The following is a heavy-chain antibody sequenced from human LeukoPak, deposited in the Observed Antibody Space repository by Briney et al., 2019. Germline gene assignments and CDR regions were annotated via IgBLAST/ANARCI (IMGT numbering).Heavy chain of an antibody. V-gene: IGHV4-34*01. Sequence: SETLSLTCAVYGGSFSGYYWSWIRQPPGKGLEWIGEINHSGSTNYNPSLKSRVTISVDTSKNQFSLKMSSVTAADTAVYYCARPTYSSSWPGIGYWGQGTLVTVSS. J-gene: IGHJ4*02. CDR1: GGSFSGYY. CDR3: ARPTYSSSWPGIGY. CDR2: INHSGST. D-gene: IGHD6-13*01.